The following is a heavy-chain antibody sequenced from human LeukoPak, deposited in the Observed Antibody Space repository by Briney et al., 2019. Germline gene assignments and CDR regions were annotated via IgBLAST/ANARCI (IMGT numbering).Heavy chain of an antibody. Sequence: VGSLRLSCAASGFTFSTYWMHWVRQAPGKGLVWVSRIKSVGSTNYADSVKGRFTISRDNAKNTVSLQMNSLRPEDTGVYYCARAPSEIGGYYPEYFRHWGQGTLVPVPS. CDR2: IKSVGST. J-gene: IGHJ1*01. V-gene: IGHV3-74*01. CDR1: GFTFSTYW. CDR3: ARAPSEIGGYYPEYFRH. D-gene: IGHD3-22*01.